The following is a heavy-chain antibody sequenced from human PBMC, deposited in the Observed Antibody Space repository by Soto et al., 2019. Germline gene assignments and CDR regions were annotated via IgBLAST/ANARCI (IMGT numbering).Heavy chain of an antibody. CDR1: GFTFSSYS. Sequence: GGSLRLSCAASGFTFSSYSMNWVRQAPGKGLEWVSYISSSSSTIYYADSVKGRFTISRDNAKNSLYLQMNSLRDEDTAVYYCARARGGGYDYYFDYWGQGTLVTVSS. CDR2: ISSSSSTI. V-gene: IGHV3-48*02. D-gene: IGHD5-12*01. J-gene: IGHJ4*02. CDR3: ARARGGGYDYYFDY.